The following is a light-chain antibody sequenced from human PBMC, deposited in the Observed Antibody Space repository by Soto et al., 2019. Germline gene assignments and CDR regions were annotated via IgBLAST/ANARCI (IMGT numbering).Light chain of an antibody. CDR3: HQYGTSPYT. Sequence: DIVLTQSPGTLSLSPGERATLSCRASQSVNSNYLAWYQQKPGQAPRLLIFGASTRATGISDRFRGSGSGTDFTLTINRLEPEDFAVYYCHQYGTSPYTFGQGTKLEIK. V-gene: IGKV3-20*01. J-gene: IGKJ2*01. CDR1: QSVNSNY. CDR2: GAS.